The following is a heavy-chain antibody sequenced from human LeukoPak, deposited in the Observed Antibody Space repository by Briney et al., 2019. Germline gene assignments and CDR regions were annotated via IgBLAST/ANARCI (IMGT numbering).Heavy chain of an antibody. CDR3: ARVSIGWYHFDY. Sequence: GGSLRLSCAASGFTFITYRMHWVRQAPGKGLVWVSRINPDGSTTSYADSVKGRFTVSRDNAKNTLYLQMNSLRAEDTAVYYCARVSIGWYHFDYWGQGTLVTVSS. CDR2: INPDGSTT. J-gene: IGHJ4*02. D-gene: IGHD6-19*01. CDR1: GFTFITYR. V-gene: IGHV3-74*01.